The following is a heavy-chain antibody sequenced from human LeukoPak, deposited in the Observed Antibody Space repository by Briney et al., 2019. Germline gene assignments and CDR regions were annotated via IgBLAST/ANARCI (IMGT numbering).Heavy chain of an antibody. CDR3: STEPRSLLY. V-gene: IGHV3-11*01. CDR2: ISGSGSDI. D-gene: IGHD4-17*01. J-gene: IGHJ4*02. Sequence: GGSLRLSCAASGFIFSNYAMSWVRQAPGKGLESLAYISGSGSDIYYADSAKGRFTISRDNAKNSLYLQLNSLRPEDTALYYCSTEPRSLLYWGQGTLVTVSS. CDR1: GFIFSNYA.